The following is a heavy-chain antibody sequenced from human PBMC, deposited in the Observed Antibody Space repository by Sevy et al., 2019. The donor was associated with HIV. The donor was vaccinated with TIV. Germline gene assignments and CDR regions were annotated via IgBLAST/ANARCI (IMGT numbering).Heavy chain of an antibody. V-gene: IGHV3-66*01. J-gene: IGHJ4*02. CDR2: IHSDDTT. CDR3: ARGKSGYGYALNY. CDR1: GFTVNSNY. Sequence: GGSLRLSCAASGFTVNSNYMTWVRQAPGKGLEGVSVIHSDDTTYHADSVKDRFTISRDNSKNTLYLHMSSLRAEDTAVYYCARGKSGYGYALNYWGQRTLVTASS. D-gene: IGHD5-18*01.